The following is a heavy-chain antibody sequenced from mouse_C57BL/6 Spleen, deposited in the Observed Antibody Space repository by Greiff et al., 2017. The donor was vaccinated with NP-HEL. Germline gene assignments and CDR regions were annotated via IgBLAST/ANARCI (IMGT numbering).Heavy chain of an antibody. Sequence: VQLKESGGGLVKPGGSLKLSCAASGFTFSSYAMSWVRQTPEKRLEWVATISDGGSYTYYPDNVKGRFTISRDNAKNNLYLQMSHLKSEDTAMYYCARDRDYDEDYFDYWGQGTTLTVSS. CDR1: GFTFSSYA. CDR2: ISDGGSYT. D-gene: IGHD2-4*01. V-gene: IGHV5-4*01. J-gene: IGHJ2*01. CDR3: ARDRDYDEDYFDY.